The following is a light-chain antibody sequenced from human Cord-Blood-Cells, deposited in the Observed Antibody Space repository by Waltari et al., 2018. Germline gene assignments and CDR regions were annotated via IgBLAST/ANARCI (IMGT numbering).Light chain of an antibody. V-gene: IGKV3-20*01. CDR2: GAS. Sequence: EIALTQSPGTLSLSPGERATLSCRASQSVSSSSLAWYQQKPGQAPRLLIYGASSRATGIPDRFSGSGSGTDFTLTISRLEPEDFAVYYCQQYGSSPYTFGQGTKLEIK. CDR3: QQYGSSPYT. J-gene: IGKJ2*01. CDR1: QSVSSSS.